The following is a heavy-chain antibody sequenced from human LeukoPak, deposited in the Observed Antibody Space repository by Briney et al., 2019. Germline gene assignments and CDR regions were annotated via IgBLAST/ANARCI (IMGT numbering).Heavy chain of an antibody. CDR1: GGSFSGYY. CDR3: ASYRGSDIDY. V-gene: IGHV4-34*01. D-gene: IGHD3-10*01. CDR2: INHSGST. J-gene: IGHJ4*02. Sequence: SETLSLTCAVYGGSFSGYYWSWIRQPPGKGLEWIGEINHSGSTNYNPSLKSRVTISVDTSKNQFSLKLSSVTAADTAVYYCASYRGSDIDYWGQGTLVTVSS.